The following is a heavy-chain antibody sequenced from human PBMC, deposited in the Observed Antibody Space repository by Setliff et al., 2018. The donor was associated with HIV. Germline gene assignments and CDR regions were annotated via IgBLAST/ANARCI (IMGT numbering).Heavy chain of an antibody. CDR3: ARDRLESLWFGDLHYMDV. CDR1: GYTFTNYG. Sequence: GASVKVSCKASGYTFTNYGISWVRQAPGQGLEWMGWISTYNGNRNYAQKLQGRVAMTTDTSTTTAYMEVRSLRSDDTAVYYCARDRLESLWFGDLHYMDVWGKGTTVTVSS. D-gene: IGHD3-10*01. V-gene: IGHV1-18*01. CDR2: ISTYNGNR. J-gene: IGHJ6*03.